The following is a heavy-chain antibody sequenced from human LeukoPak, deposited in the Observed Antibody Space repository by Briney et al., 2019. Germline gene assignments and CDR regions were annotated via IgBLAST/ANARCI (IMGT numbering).Heavy chain of an antibody. CDR3: AGDPSDDFWSGYYTPGLDY. D-gene: IGHD3-3*01. V-gene: IGHV3-11*04. CDR1: GFTFSDYY. Sequence: GGSLRLSCAASGFTFSDYYMSWIRQAPGKGLEWVSYISSSGSTIYYADSVKGRFTISRDNAKNSLYLQMNSLRAEDTAVYYCAGDPSDDFWSGYYTPGLDYWGQGTLVTVSS. CDR2: ISSSGSTI. J-gene: IGHJ4*02.